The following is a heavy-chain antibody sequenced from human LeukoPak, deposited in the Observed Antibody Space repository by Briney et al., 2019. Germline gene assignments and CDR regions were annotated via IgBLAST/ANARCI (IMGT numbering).Heavy chain of an antibody. J-gene: IGHJ5*02. CDR1: GGSISSGDYY. CDR3: AAHSDGNSNWFDP. D-gene: IGHD4-23*01. Sequence: SETLSLTCTVSGGSISSGDYYWSWIRQPPGKGLEWIGYIYYSGSTYYNPSLKSRVTISVDTSKNQFSLKLSSVTAADTAVYYCAAHSDGNSNWFDPWGREPWSPSPQ. V-gene: IGHV4-30-4*01. CDR2: IYYSGST.